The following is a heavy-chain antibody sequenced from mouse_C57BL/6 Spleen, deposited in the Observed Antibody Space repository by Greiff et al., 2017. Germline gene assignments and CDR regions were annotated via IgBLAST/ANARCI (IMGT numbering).Heavy chain of an antibody. CDR2: IYPGSGNT. J-gene: IGHJ1*03. CDR1: GYTFTDYY. Sequence: QVQLQQSGAELVRPGASVKLSCKASGYTFTDYYINWVKQRPGQGLEWIARIYPGSGNTYYNEKFKGKATLTAEKSSSTAYMQLSSLTSEDSAVYFCARGGGYGYFDVWGTGTTVTVSS. CDR3: ARGGGYGYFDV. V-gene: IGHV1-76*01.